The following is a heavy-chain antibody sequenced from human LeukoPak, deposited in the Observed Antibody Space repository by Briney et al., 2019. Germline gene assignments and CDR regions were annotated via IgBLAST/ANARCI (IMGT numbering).Heavy chain of an antibody. CDR2: IYHSGST. CDR1: GGSISSSNW. J-gene: IGHJ4*02. V-gene: IGHV4-4*02. CDR3: ARGPVVSGLDY. Sequence: PSETLSLTCAVSGGSISSSNWWSWVRQPPGKGLEWIGEIYHSGSTNYNPSLKSRVTISVDKSMNQFSLKLSSVTAADTAVYYCARGPVVSGLDYWGQGTLVTVSS. D-gene: IGHD2-2*01.